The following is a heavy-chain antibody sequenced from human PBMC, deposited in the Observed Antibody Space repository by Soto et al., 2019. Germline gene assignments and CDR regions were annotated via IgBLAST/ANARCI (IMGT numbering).Heavy chain of an antibody. CDR2: ITSGGST. J-gene: IGHJ4*02. V-gene: IGHV3-66*01. CDR3: ARDILVGAYDFWH. CDR1: GFTVSSDY. Sequence: EVQLVESGGGLVQPGGSLRLSCAASGFTVSSDYMTWVRQAPGKGLEWVSVITSGGSTYYAASVKGRFAISRDSSKNTLYLQMSSLRAEDTAVYYCARDILVGAYDFWHGGQGTLVTVSS. D-gene: IGHD3-3*01.